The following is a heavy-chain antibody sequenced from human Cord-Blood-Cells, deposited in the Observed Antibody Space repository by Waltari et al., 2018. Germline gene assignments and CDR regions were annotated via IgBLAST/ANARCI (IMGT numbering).Heavy chain of an antibody. D-gene: IGHD3-16*02. CDR3: ARVGRFGGVFGY. J-gene: IGHJ4*02. CDR1: GGTFSRHA. CDR2: IIPIFGTA. Sequence: QVQLVQSGAEVKKPGSSVKVSCKASGGTFSRHAISGVRQAPGQGLEWMGGIIPIFGTANYAQKFQGRVTITADESTSTAYMELSSLRSEDTAVYYCARVGRFGGVFGYWGQGTLVTVSS. V-gene: IGHV1-69*12.